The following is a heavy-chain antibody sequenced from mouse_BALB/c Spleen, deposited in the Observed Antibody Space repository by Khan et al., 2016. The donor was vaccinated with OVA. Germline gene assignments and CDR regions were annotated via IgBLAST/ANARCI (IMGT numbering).Heavy chain of an antibody. Sequence: EVELVESGGGLVKPGGSLKLSCAASGFAFSSYDMSWVRQTPEKRLEWVAFISIGGGTTYYPDTVKGRLTIPRDNAKKTLYLQMNSLKSEDTAMYYCTRPHYYGSNYYFDYWGQGTTLTVSS. D-gene: IGHD1-1*01. CDR2: ISIGGGTT. CDR3: TRPHYYGSNYYFDY. CDR1: GFAFSSYD. J-gene: IGHJ2*01. V-gene: IGHV5-12-1*01.